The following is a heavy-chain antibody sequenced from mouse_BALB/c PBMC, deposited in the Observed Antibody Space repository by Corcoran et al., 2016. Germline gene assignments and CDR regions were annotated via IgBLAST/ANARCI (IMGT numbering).Heavy chain of an antibody. D-gene: IGHD2-1*01. J-gene: IGHJ2*01. CDR1: GFNIKDTY. Sequence: EVQLQQSGAELVKPGASVKLSCTASGFNIKDTYMHWVKQRPEQGLEWIGRIDPANGNTKYDPKFQGKATITADTSSNTAYRQLSSLTSEDTAVYCCARSPRNYHYFDYGGQGTTLTVSS. CDR2: IDPANGNT. V-gene: IGHV14-3*02. CDR3: ARSPRNYHYFDY.